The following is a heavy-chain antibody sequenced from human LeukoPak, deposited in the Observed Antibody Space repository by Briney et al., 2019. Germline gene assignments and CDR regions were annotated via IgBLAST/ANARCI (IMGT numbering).Heavy chain of an antibody. Sequence: PGGSLRLSCAASGFTFSSYGMHWVRQAPGKGLEWVAVISYDGSNKYYADSVKGRFTISRDNSKNTLYLQMNSLRAEDTAVYYCAKETGLLWFGELLALDHWGQGTLVTVSS. D-gene: IGHD3-10*01. CDR2: ISYDGSNK. J-gene: IGHJ4*02. V-gene: IGHV3-30*18. CDR3: AKETGLLWFGELLALDH. CDR1: GFTFSSYG.